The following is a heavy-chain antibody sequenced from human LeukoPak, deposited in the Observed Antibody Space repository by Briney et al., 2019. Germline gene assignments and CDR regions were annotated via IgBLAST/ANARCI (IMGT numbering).Heavy chain of an antibody. Sequence: PGGSLRLSCAASGFTFSGSALHWVRQASGKGLEWVGRIRSTANGYATAYAASVKGRFTISRDDSKNTAYLQMDSLKTEDTAVYYCTGNYYGSGSYAEFDYWGQGTLVAVSS. CDR2: IRSTANGYAT. CDR3: TGNYYGSGSYAEFDY. V-gene: IGHV3-73*01. D-gene: IGHD3-10*01. CDR1: GFTFSGSA. J-gene: IGHJ4*02.